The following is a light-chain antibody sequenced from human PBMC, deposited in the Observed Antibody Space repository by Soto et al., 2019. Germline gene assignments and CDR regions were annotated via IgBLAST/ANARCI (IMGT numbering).Light chain of an antibody. J-gene: IGKJ4*01. CDR1: QSISNW. CDR2: KAS. CDR3: QQYDSYPLA. Sequence: DIQMTQSPSTLSASVGDRVTITCRASQSISNWLAWYQQKPGKAPKYLIYKASNLQSGVPSTFSGSGSGTEFTLTISSLQPDDFATYYCQQYDSYPLAFGGGTRVDIK. V-gene: IGKV1-5*03.